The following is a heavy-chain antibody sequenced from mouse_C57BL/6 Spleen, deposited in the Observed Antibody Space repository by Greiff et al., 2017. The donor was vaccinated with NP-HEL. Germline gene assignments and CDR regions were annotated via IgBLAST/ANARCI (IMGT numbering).Heavy chain of an antibody. D-gene: IGHD2-13*01. CDR3: AIDCAWFAY. CDR2: ISSGSSTI. Sequence: EVKLVESGGGLVKPGGSLKLSCAASGFTFSDYGMHWVRQAPEKGLEWVAYISSGSSTIYYADTVKGRFTLSRDNAKNTLFLQMTSLRSEDTAMYYCAIDCAWFAYWGQGTLVTVSA. V-gene: IGHV5-17*01. J-gene: IGHJ3*01. CDR1: GFTFSDYG.